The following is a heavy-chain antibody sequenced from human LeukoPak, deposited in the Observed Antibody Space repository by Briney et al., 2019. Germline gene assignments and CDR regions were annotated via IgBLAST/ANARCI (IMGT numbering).Heavy chain of an antibody. CDR1: GYTFTSYA. Sequence: ASVKVSCKASGYTFTSYAMHWVRQAPGQRLEWMGWINAGNGNTKYSQKFQGRVTITRDTSASTAYMELSSLRSEDTAVYYCARDFGHYYDSSGHDYWGQGTLVTVSS. CDR2: INAGNGNT. V-gene: IGHV1-3*01. CDR3: ARDFGHYYDSSGHDY. J-gene: IGHJ4*02. D-gene: IGHD3-22*01.